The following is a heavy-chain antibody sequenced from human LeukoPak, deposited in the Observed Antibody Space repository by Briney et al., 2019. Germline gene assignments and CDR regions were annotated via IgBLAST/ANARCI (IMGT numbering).Heavy chain of an antibody. D-gene: IGHD5-18*01. V-gene: IGHV4-59*01. CDR1: GGSFSSYY. CDR3: ARSRQIQLWLEFDY. J-gene: IGHJ4*02. Sequence: SETLSLTCTVSGGSFSSYYWTWIRQPPGKGLEWIGYIDHSGSTNYNPSLKSRVSISSDTSKNQFSLELSSVTAADTAVYYCARSRQIQLWLEFDYWGQGTLVTVSS. CDR2: IDHSGST.